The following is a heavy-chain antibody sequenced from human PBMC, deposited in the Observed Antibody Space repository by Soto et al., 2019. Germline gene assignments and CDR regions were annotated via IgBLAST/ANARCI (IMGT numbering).Heavy chain of an antibody. CDR1: GGSISSGGYY. CDR3: ARDGPHYGSGSYAVESLDY. J-gene: IGHJ4*02. CDR2: IYYSGST. V-gene: IGHV4-31*03. Sequence: QVQLQESGPGLVKPSQTLSLTCIVSGGSISSGGYYWSWIRQHPGKGLEWIGYIYYSGSTYYNPSLKSRVTISVDTSKNQFPLKLGSVTAADTAVYYCARDGPHYGSGSYAVESLDYWGQGTLVTVSS. D-gene: IGHD3-10*01.